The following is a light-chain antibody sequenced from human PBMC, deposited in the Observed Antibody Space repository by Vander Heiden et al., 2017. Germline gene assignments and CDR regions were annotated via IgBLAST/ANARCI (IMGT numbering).Light chain of an antibody. J-gene: IGKJ1*01. CDR2: GAS. CDR1: QSINTN. CDR3: QQHNNWPRT. Sequence: EIVITQSPATLSVSPGERATLSCRASQSINTNLAWYQQKPGQAPRLLISGASTRATGIPARFSVSGSGTEFTLTISSLQSEDFAVYYCQQHNNWPRTFGQGTRVEIK. V-gene: IGKV3-15*01.